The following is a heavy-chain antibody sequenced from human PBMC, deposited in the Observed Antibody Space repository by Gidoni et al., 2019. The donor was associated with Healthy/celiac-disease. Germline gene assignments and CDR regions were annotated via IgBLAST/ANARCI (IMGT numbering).Heavy chain of an antibody. Sequence: RLSCAASGFTFDDYTMHWVRQAPGKGLEWVYLISWDGGSTYYADSVKGRFTISRDNSKNSLYLQMNSLRTEDTALYYCAKEYGSGSYYPIDYWGQGTLVTVSS. J-gene: IGHJ4*02. V-gene: IGHV3-43*01. D-gene: IGHD3-10*01. CDR1: GFTFDDYT. CDR3: AKEYGSGSYYPIDY. CDR2: ISWDGGST.